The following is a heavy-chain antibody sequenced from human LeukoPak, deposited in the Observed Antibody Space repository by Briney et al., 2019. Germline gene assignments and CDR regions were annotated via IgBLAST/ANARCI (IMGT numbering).Heavy chain of an antibody. CDR2: INPNSGGT. CDR1: GYTFTGYY. J-gene: IGHJ5*02. D-gene: IGHD3-3*01. V-gene: IGHV1-2*02. Sequence: ASVKVSCKASGYTFTGYYMHWVRQAPGQGLEWMGWINPNSGGTNYAQKFQGRVTMTRDASISTAYMKLSRLRSDDTAVYYCARDRRTFWSGYYRYNWFDPWGQGTLVTVSS. CDR3: ARDRRTFWSGYYRYNWFDP.